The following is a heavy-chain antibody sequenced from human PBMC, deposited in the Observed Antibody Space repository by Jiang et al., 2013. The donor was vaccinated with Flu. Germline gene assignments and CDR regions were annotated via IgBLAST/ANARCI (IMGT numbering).Heavy chain of an antibody. V-gene: IGHV2-5*02. Sequence: FSGFSLTTSEVGVAWIRQPPRKGPGVACTHLWDDGKRYRPSLKSKLTITKDSSKNQVVLTVTNMDPVDTATYFCAYDSRGYYGFRYWGQGTLVTVSS. CDR3: AYDSRGYYGFRY. CDR1: GFSLTTSEVG. J-gene: IGHJ4*02. D-gene: IGHD3-22*01. CDR2: LWDDGK.